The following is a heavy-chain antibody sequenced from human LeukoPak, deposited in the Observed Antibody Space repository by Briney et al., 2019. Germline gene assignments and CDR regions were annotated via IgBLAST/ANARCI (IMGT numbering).Heavy chain of an antibody. CDR1: GGSISSSSYY. V-gene: IGHV4-39*01. CDR3: ARCSLVVAGTCDY. CDR2: IYYSGST. J-gene: IGHJ4*02. D-gene: IGHD6-19*01. Sequence: SETLSLTCTVSGGSISSSSYYWGWIRQPPGKGLEWIGSIYYSGSTYYNPSLKSRVTMSVDTSRNQFSLKLNSVTAADTAVYYCARCSLVVAGTCDYWGQGTLVTVSS.